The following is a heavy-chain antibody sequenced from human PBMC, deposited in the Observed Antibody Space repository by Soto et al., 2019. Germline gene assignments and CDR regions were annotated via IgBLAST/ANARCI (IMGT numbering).Heavy chain of an antibody. J-gene: IGHJ2*01. Sequence: QVQLVQSGGEVKKPGASVKVSCKASGNTFMSYGFSWVRQAPGQGLEWMGWISAYNGKTDYAQKVQARVIMTRATVTSTVYMELTSLTSDDTAVYFCARHGVGSFWYFDIWGRVTLVSVSS. D-gene: IGHD1-26*01. CDR2: ISAYNGKT. CDR1: GNTFMSYG. CDR3: ARHGVGSFWYFDI. V-gene: IGHV1-18*01.